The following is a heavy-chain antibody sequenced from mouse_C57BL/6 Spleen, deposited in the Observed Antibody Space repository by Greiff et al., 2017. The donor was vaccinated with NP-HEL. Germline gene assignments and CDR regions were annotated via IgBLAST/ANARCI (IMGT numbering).Heavy chain of an antibody. CDR2: IDPSDSYT. CDR3: ARYYYGSSHYFDY. Sequence: QVQLQQPGAELVMPGASVKLSCKASGYTFTSYWMHWVKQRPGQGLEWIGEIDPSDSYTNYNQKFKGKSTLTVDKSSSTAYMQLSSLTSEDSAVYYCARYYYGSSHYFDYWGQGTTHTVSS. CDR1: GYTFTSYW. D-gene: IGHD1-1*01. V-gene: IGHV1-69*01. J-gene: IGHJ2*01.